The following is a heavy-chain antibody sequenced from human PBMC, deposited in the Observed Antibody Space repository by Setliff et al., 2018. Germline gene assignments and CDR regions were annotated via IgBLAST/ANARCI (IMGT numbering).Heavy chain of an antibody. J-gene: IGHJ6*02. CDR3: AKEPAVSLTEAVRRSYYDYALDV. D-gene: IGHD3-10*01. Sequence: ASVKVSCKASGFTFTYFGISWVRLTPGQGLEWMGWISGHNGKTMYAQKFQDRVVMTTDTDTGTAYMELRSLRFDDSAIYYCAKEPAVSLTEAVRRSYYDYALDVWGQGTTVTVSS. V-gene: IGHV1-18*01. CDR1: GFTFTYFG. CDR2: ISGHNGKT.